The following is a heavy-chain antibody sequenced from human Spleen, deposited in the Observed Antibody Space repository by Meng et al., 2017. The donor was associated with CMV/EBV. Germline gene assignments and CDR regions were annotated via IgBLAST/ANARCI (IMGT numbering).Heavy chain of an antibody. CDR1: GFSLTTGGVG. Sequence: SGPTLVKPTQTLTLTCTFSGFSLTTGGVGVGWIRQPPGKALEFLARIYWNDDKRYRPSLKRRLTITKDTSKNQVVLSMTNMDPVDTATYFCARIGRSRPFDYWGRGTLVTVSS. V-gene: IGHV2-5*01. CDR2: IYWNDDK. J-gene: IGHJ4*02. CDR3: ARIGRSRPFDY.